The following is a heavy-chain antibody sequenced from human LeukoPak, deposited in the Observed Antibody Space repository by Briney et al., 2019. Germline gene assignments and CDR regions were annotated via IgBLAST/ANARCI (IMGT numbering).Heavy chain of an antibody. Sequence: SETLSLTCTVSGGSISRTSYYWGWIRQPPGKGLEWIGSIYYSGSTYYNPSLKSRVTISVDTSKNQFSLKLSSVTAADTAVYYCARQDGSSAPPFSYWGRGTLVTVSS. J-gene: IGHJ4*02. CDR1: GGSISRTSYY. CDR2: IYYSGST. V-gene: IGHV4-39*01. CDR3: ARQDGSSAPPFSY. D-gene: IGHD6-6*01.